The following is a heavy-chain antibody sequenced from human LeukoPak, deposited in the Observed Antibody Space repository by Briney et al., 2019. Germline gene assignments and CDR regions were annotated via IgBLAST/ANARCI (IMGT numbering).Heavy chain of an antibody. J-gene: IGHJ4*02. CDR1: GFTFSSYA. Sequence: GGSLRLSCAASGFTFSSYAMNWVRQAPQEGLECLSYISNTGDTIYYADSVKSRFTISRDNAKNSLYLQMRSLRAEDTAVYYCAKIMTAVNSSDYWGQGTLVTVSS. V-gene: IGHV3-48*03. D-gene: IGHD4-17*01. CDR2: ISNTGDTI. CDR3: AKIMTAVNSSDY.